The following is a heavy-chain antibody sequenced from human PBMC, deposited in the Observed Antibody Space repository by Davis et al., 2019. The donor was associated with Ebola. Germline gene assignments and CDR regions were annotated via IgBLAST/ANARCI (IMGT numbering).Heavy chain of an antibody. J-gene: IGHJ4*02. CDR1: GYNFTNYW. D-gene: IGHD6-19*01. CDR2: IDPSDSYT. V-gene: IGHV5-10-1*01. CDR3: ARFTDSSGWSLGY. Sequence: GESLKISCKGSGYNFTNYWINWVRQMPGKGLEWMGRIDPSDSYTNYSPSFQGHVTMSADKSISTAYLQWSSLKASDTAMYYCARFTDSSGWSLGYWGQGTLVTVSS.